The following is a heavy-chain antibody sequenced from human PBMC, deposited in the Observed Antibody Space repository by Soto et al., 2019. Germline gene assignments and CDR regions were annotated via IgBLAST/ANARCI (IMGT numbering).Heavy chain of an antibody. Sequence: ASVKVSCKASGYTFTSYGSSWARQAPGQGLEWMGWISAYNGNTNYAQKLQGRVTMTTDTSTSTAYMELRSLRSDDTAVYYCARVRYAPNWFDPWGQGTLVTVSS. J-gene: IGHJ5*02. V-gene: IGHV1-18*01. CDR1: GYTFTSYG. D-gene: IGHD1-1*01. CDR3: ARVRYAPNWFDP. CDR2: ISAYNGNT.